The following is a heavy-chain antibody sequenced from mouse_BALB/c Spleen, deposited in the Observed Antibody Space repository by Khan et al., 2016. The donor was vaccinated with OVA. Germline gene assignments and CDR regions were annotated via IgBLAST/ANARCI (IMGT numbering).Heavy chain of an antibody. CDR1: GDSITSGF. CDR2: VTYSGNT. D-gene: IGHD2-12*01. CDR3: ARSYDSWTMDY. V-gene: IGHV3-8*02. Sequence: VQLKESGPSLVKPSQTLSLTCSVTGDSITSGFWNWIRKFPGNKFEYMGYVTYSGNTYYNPSLNSRISITRDTSKSQYYLQLNSVTTEDTATYFCARSYDSWTMDYWGQGTSVTVSS. J-gene: IGHJ4*01.